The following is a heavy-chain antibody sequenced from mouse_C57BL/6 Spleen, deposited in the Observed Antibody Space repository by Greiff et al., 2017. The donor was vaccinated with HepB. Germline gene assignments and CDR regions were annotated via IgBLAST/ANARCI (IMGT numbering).Heavy chain of an antibody. CDR2: IYPRSGNT. D-gene: IGHD1-1*01. J-gene: IGHJ3*01. V-gene: IGHV1-81*01. CDR3: ARLNDIGTPGSSPWFAY. Sequence: QVQLKESGAELARPGASVKLSCKASGYTFTSYGISWVKQRTGQGLEWIGEIYPRSGNTYYNEKFKGKATLTADKSSSTAYMELRSLTSEDSAVYFCARLNDIGTPGSSPWFAYWGQGTLVTVSA. CDR1: GYTFTSYG.